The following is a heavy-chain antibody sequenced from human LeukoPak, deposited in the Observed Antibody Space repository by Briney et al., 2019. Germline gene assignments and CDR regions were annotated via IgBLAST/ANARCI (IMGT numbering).Heavy chain of an antibody. CDR2: ISWNSGSI. CDR1: GFTFDDYA. V-gene: IGHV3-9*01. J-gene: IGHJ4*02. Sequence: GGSLRLSCAASGFTFDDYAMHWVRQAPGKGLEWVSGISWNSGSIGYADSVKGRFTISRDNAKNSLYLQMNSLRAEDTALYYCARSYYYDSSGYPPLGYWGQGTLVTVSS. D-gene: IGHD3-22*01. CDR3: ARSYYYDSSGYPPLGY.